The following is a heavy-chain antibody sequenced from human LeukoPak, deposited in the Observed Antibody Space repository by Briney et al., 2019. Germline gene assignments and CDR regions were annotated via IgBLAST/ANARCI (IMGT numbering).Heavy chain of an antibody. D-gene: IGHD1-26*01. V-gene: IGHV3-30-3*01. CDR3: ARDLISGRELSYYFDY. CDR1: GFTFSSYW. Sequence: GGSLRLSCAASGFTFSSYWMSWVRQAPGKGLEWVAVISYDGSNKYYADSVKGRFTISRDNSKNTLYLQMNSLRAEDTAVYYCARDLISGRELSYYFDYWGQGTLVTVSS. CDR2: ISYDGSNK. J-gene: IGHJ4*02.